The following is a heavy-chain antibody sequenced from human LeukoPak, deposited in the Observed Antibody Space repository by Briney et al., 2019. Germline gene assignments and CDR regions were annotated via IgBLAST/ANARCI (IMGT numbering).Heavy chain of an antibody. CDR1: GLTFSGSA. V-gene: IGHV3-73*01. CDR2: IRSKANSYAT. Sequence: GGSLRLSCAASGLTFSGSAMHWVRQASGKGLEWVGRIRSKANSYATAYAASVKGRFTISRDDSKNTAYLQMNSLKTEDTAVYYCTAQALAAAGTVGGDVWGKGTTVTVSS. CDR3: TAQALAAAGTVGGDV. J-gene: IGHJ6*04. D-gene: IGHD6-13*01.